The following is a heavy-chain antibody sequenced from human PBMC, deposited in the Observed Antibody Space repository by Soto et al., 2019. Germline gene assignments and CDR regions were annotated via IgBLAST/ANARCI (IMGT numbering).Heavy chain of an antibody. CDR3: ARRLAPSVSALGY. CDR1: GLTFSSSS. CDR2: ISENGDRQ. D-gene: IGHD1-26*01. V-gene: IGHV3-30-3*01. J-gene: IGHJ4*02. Sequence: QVQLVQSGGGVVQTGNSLRLSCTVSGLTFSSSSVHWVRQAPGKGLAWVAVISENGDRQYSTDSVRGRFLVSRDTFNNTIYLQMNSIRPEDTGEYFCARRLAPSVSALGYWGQGALVTVSS.